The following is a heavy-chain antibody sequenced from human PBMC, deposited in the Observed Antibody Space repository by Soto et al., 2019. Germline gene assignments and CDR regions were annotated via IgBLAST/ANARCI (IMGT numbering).Heavy chain of an antibody. J-gene: IGHJ6*03. CDR3: ARDRGVAPPVAGNTHYYYYMDV. D-gene: IGHD6-19*01. V-gene: IGHV1-18*01. CDR1: GYSFTNYG. CDR2: ISAYNGDT. Sequence: VASVKVSCKASGYSFTNYGITWVRQAPGQGFEWMGWISAYNGDTNYAQKLQGRVTMTTDASTSTAYLELRSLRSDDTAVYYCARDRGVAPPVAGNTHYYYYMDVWGKGTTVTVSS.